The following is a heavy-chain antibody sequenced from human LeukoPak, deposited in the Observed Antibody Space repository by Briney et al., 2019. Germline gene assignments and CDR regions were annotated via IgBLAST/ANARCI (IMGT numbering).Heavy chain of an antibody. D-gene: IGHD3-3*01. CDR3: ARHRAKEYYDFWSGSGDFYFDY. V-gene: IGHV4-4*09. Sequence: SETLSLTCTVSGGSISSYYWSWIRQPPGKGLEWIGYTYTSGSTNYNPSLKSRVTISVDTSKNQFSLKLSSVTAADTAVYYCARHRAKEYYDFWSGSGDFYFDYWGQGTLVTVSS. CDR2: TYTSGST. J-gene: IGHJ4*02. CDR1: GGSISSYY.